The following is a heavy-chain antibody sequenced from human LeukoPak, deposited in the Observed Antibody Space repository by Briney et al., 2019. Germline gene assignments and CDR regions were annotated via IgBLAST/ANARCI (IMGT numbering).Heavy chain of an antibody. CDR3: VHSVRAAAGLIDF. Sequence: SGPTLVRHTQTLTLTCTFSGFSLSTSGVGVGVGWIRQPPGKALEWLTLIYWNDDKHYSPALQTRVSVTKDTSKNQVVLTMTNMDPVDTGTYYCVHSVRAAAGLIDFWGQGTLVTVSS. J-gene: IGHJ4*02. CDR1: GFSLSTSGVGVG. V-gene: IGHV2-5*01. CDR2: IYWNDDK. D-gene: IGHD2-15*01.